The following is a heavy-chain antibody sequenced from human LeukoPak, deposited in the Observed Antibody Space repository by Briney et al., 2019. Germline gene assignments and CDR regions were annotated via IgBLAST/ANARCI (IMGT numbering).Heavy chain of an antibody. CDR3: ASHIVATSGDYYYYGMDV. V-gene: IGHV4-30-2*01. CDR1: GGSISSGGYY. Sequence: PSETLSLTCTVSGGSISSGGYYWSWIRQPPGKGLEWIGYIYHSGSTYYNPSLKSRVTISVDTSKNQFSLKLSSVTAADTAVYYCASHIVATSGDYYYYGMDVWGQGTTVTVSS. J-gene: IGHJ6*02. D-gene: IGHD5-12*01. CDR2: IYHSGST.